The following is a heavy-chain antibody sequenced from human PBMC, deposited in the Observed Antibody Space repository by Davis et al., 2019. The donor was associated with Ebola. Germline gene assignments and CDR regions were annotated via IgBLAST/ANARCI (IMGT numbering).Heavy chain of an antibody. J-gene: IGHJ3*02. V-gene: IGHV3-73*01. CDR3: ARGPTVAATGNALDI. CDR1: GFVFSDSA. Sequence: GESLKISCAASGFVFSDSAMHWVRQTSGKGLEWIGRIRTRANNYATAYAASVKGRFTISRDDSKNTAFLQMNSLRPEDTAVYYCARGPTVAATGNALDIWGQGTVVTVSS. D-gene: IGHD6-19*01. CDR2: IRTRANNYAT.